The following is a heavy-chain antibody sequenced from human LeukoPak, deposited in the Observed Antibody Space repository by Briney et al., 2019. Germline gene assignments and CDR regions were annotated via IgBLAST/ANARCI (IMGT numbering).Heavy chain of an antibody. CDR3: ARSCGGDCYFGYNWFDP. V-gene: IGHV1-2*02. CDR2: INPNSGGT. Sequence: GASVKVSXKASGYTFTGYYMHWVRQAPGQGLEWMGWINPNSGGTNYAQKFQGRVTMTRDTSISTAYMGLSRLRSDDTAVYYCARSCGGDCYFGYNWFDPWGQGTLVTVSS. CDR1: GYTFTGYY. D-gene: IGHD2-21*01. J-gene: IGHJ5*02.